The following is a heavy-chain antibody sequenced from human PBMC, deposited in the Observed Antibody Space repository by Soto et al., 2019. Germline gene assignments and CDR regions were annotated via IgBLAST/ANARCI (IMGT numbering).Heavy chain of an antibody. Sequence: SETLSLTCPVSGGSISGDYWSWIRQPPGKGLELIGYIYYSGSTNSNPSLKSRVTISVDTSKNQFSLKLSSVTAADTAVYYCASVLSDIVVVPAAIFWFDPWGQGTLVTVSS. CDR1: GGSISGDY. J-gene: IGHJ5*02. D-gene: IGHD2-2*02. V-gene: IGHV4-59*01. CDR2: IYYSGST. CDR3: ASVLSDIVVVPAAIFWFDP.